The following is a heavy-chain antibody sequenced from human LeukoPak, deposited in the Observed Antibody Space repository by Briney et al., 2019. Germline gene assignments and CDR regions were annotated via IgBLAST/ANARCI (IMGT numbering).Heavy chain of an antibody. J-gene: IGHJ4*02. CDR3: AKTTAGYSSGRYPGWPIDY. V-gene: IGHV3-23*01. CDR1: GFTFRIYA. Sequence: GGSLRLSCAASGFTFRIYAIYWVRGAPGKGLEWVSGIGGSGGDTYFADFVKGRSTISRDNSKNTVFLQMDSLRAEDTAAYYCAKTTAGYSSGRYPGWPIDYWGQGTLVTVSS. CDR2: IGGSGGDT. D-gene: IGHD6-19*01.